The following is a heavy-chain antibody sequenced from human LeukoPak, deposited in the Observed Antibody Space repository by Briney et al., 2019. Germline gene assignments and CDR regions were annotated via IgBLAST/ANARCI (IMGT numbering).Heavy chain of an antibody. D-gene: IGHD3-10*01. CDR2: IYYTGST. Sequence: KPSETLSLTCTVSGGSISSYYWSWIRQPPGKGLEWIGHIYYTGSTNYNPSLKSQVTISVDTSKNQFSLKVSSVTAADTAVYYCVRMDSGSGSYYLENWGQGTLVTVSS. CDR3: VRMDSGSGSYYLEN. V-gene: IGHV4-59*01. CDR1: GGSISSYY. J-gene: IGHJ4*02.